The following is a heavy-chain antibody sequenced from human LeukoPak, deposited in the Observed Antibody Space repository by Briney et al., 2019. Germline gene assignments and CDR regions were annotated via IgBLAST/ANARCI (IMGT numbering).Heavy chain of an antibody. J-gene: IGHJ4*02. V-gene: IGHV4-59*08. CDR1: GGSISSYY. CDR3: ARLGRRYYDILTGYSESSPFDY. Sequence: SETLSLTCTVSGGSISSYYWSWIRQPPGKGLEWIGYIYYSGSTNSNPSLKSRVTISVDTSKNQFSLKLSSVTAADTAVYYCARLGRRYYDILTGYSESSPFDYWGQGTLVTVSS. CDR2: IYYSGST. D-gene: IGHD3-9*01.